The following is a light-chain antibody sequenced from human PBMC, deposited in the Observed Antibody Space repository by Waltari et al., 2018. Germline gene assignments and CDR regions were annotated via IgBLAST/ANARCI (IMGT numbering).Light chain of an antibody. CDR1: QSVSSY. J-gene: IGKJ1*01. CDR2: DAS. Sequence: EIVFTQSPATLSLSPGERATLSCRASQSVSSYLAWYQQKPGQAPRLLIYDASNRATGIPARFSGSGSGTDFTLTISSLEPEDFAVYYCQQRSNWPPWPFGQGTKVEIK. CDR3: QQRSNWPPWP. V-gene: IGKV3-11*01.